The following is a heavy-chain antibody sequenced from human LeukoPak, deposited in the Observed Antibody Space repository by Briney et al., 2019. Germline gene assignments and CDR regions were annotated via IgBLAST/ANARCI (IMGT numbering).Heavy chain of an antibody. V-gene: IGHV3-7*01. CDR2: VKQDGRQM. D-gene: IGHD2-15*01. CDR3: ARDGLLATVANWFDP. J-gene: IGHJ5*01. CDR1: GFTFSTYW. Sequence: PGGSLRLSCAVSGFTFSTYWMSWVRQAPGKGLEWVATVKQDGRQMYYVDSVRGRFTISRDNAKNSLYLQMNSLRAEDTAVYYCARDGLLATVANWFDPWGQGTLVTVCS.